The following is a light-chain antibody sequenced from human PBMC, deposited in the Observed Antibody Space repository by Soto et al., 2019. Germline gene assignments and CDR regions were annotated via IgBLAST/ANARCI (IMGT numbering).Light chain of an antibody. V-gene: IGKV1-8*01. CDR2: DAS. J-gene: IGKJ1*01. CDR1: QGISSY. CDR3: QQYNSYSQT. Sequence: AIRMTQSPSSFSASTGARVTITCRASQGISSYLAWYQQKPGKAPKLLIYDASSLESGVPSRFSGSGSGTECTLTISSLQPDDFATYYCQQYNSYSQTLGQGTKVDIK.